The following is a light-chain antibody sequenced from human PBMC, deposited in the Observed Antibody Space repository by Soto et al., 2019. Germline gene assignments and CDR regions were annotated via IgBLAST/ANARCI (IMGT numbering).Light chain of an antibody. CDR1: PTISSW. J-gene: IGKJ1*01. Sequence: DIQMTQTPSTLSGSVGDRVTITCRASPTISSWLAWYQQKPGKAPKLLIYKASTLKSGVPSRFSGSGSGTEFTLTISSLQPDDFATYYCQHYNSDSEAFGQGTKVELK. CDR3: QHYNSDSEA. CDR2: KAS. V-gene: IGKV1-5*03.